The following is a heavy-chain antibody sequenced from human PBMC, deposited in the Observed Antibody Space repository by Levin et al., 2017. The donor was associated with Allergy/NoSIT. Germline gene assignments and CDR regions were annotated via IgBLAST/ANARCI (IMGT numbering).Heavy chain of an antibody. CDR2: TRNKANGYTT. V-gene: IGHV3-72*01. CDR1: GFILSDHY. Sequence: QSGESLKISCAASGFILSDHYMDWVRQAPGKGLEWLGRTRNKANGYTTEYAASVKGRFTISRGDSMSSVYLDTNSLKTEDTAVYYCTRGAGLAAARFSYYYAMDVWGQGTTVTVSS. CDR3: TRGAGLAAARFSYYYAMDV. D-gene: IGHD6-13*01. J-gene: IGHJ6*02.